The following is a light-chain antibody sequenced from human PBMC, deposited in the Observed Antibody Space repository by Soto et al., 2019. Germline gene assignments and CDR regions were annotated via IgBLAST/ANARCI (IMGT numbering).Light chain of an antibody. CDR2: WAS. V-gene: IGKV4-1*01. Sequence: DIVMTQSPDSLAVSLGERATINCKSSQSVLYSSNNKNYLAWYQQKPGQPPKLLIYWASTRESGVPDRFSGSGSGTDFTLTISSLQAEDVAVYYCHQDYSTPSAFGGGTKVEIK. CDR3: HQDYSTPSA. CDR1: QSVLYSSNNKNY. J-gene: IGKJ4*01.